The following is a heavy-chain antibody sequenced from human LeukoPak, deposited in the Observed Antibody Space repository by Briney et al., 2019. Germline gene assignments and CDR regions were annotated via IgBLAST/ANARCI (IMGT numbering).Heavy chain of an antibody. CDR1: GYTFTGYY. D-gene: IGHD4-17*01. CDR3: ARVTSRPGAYGDHFDY. Sequence: ASVKVSCKASGYTFTGYYMHWVRQAPGQGLEWMGWINPNSGGTNYAQKFQGWVTMTRDTSISTAYMELSRLRSDDTAVYYCARVTSRPGAYGDHFDYWGQGTLVTVSS. J-gene: IGHJ4*02. V-gene: IGHV1-2*04. CDR2: INPNSGGT.